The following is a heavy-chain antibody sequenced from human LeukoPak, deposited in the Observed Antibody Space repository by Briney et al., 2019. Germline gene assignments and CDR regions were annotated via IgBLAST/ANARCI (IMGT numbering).Heavy chain of an antibody. Sequence: ASVTVACKGSGYTLTSYGISWVRQAPGQGLEWVGWISAHNGNTNYAQKLQGRVTMTTDTSTSTAYMELRSLRSDDTAVYYCASDRGYYYDSSGYYYESGIYWGQGTLVTVSS. CDR3: ASDRGYYYDSSGYYYESGIY. CDR1: GYTLTSYG. CDR2: ISAHNGNT. D-gene: IGHD3-22*01. J-gene: IGHJ4*02. V-gene: IGHV1-18*01.